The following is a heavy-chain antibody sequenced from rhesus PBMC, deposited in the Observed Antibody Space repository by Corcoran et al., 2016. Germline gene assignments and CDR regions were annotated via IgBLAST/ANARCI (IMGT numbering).Heavy chain of an antibody. D-gene: IGHD4-23*01. Sequence: DVQLVESGGGVVKPGGSLRLSCVASGFTFSGYEMHWVRQAPGQGLEWVSAMNSGGVSTYDADSVECRLTIARDNSKNTLSLQMNSLRAEDTAVYYCAKGWDTVTTIDYWGQGVLVTVSS. CDR1: GFTFSGYE. J-gene: IGHJ4*01. V-gene: IGHV3-103*01. CDR2: MNSGGVST. CDR3: AKGWDTVTTIDY.